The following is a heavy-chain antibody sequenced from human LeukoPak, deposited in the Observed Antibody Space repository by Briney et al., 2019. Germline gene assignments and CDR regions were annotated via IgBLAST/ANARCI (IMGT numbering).Heavy chain of an antibody. J-gene: IGHJ4*02. CDR3: ARTIVATFGNLDC. V-gene: IGHV1-2*02. D-gene: IGHD5-12*01. CDR2: INPNSGGT. CDR1: GYTFTGYY. Sequence: ASVMVSCKASGYTFTGYYMHWVRQAPGQGLEWMGWINPNSGGTNYAQKFQGRVTMTRDTSISTAYMELSRLRSDDTAVYYCARTIVATFGNLDCWGQGTLVTVSS.